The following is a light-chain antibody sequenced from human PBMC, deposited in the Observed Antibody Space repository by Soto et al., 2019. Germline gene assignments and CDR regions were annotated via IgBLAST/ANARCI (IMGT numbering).Light chain of an antibody. CDR2: GAS. V-gene: IGKV3-15*01. J-gene: IGKJ4*01. CDR1: QSVRNN. CDR3: QQYNIWPPLT. Sequence: TVMTQSPATLAVSPGERASLSCSASQSVRNNLAWYQQKPGQAPRLLIYGASIRATGIPARFSGSGSGTEFTRTISSLQSEDCAVYYGQQYNIWPPLTFGGGTKVEIK.